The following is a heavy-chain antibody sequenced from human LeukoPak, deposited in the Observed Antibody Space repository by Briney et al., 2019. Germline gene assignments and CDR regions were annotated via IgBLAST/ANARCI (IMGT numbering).Heavy chain of an antibody. V-gene: IGHV3-33*06. Sequence: GGSLRLSCAASGFTFSSYGMHWVRQAPGKGLDWVAVIWYDGSNKYYADSVKGRFTISRDNSKNTLYLQMNSLGAEDTAVYYCAKGGAYQLPPFDYWGQGTLVTVSS. CDR2: IWYDGSNK. J-gene: IGHJ4*02. D-gene: IGHD2-2*01. CDR3: AKGGAYQLPPFDY. CDR1: GFTFSSYG.